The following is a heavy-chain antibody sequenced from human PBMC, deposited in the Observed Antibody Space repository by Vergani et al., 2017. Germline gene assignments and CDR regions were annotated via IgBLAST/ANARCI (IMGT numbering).Heavy chain of an antibody. CDR2: ITPGGST. D-gene: IGHD3-10*01. CDR1: GYTFTNHH. Sequence: VQLVQSGAEVRKPGASVTVSCTASGYTFTNHHLHWVRQAPGQGLEWMGIITPGGSTDYGPKFQGRATMTRDTSTRTVYMDLTGLRSDDTAMYYCARTSSISGSYYNGEWDYWGQGTLVVVSS. CDR3: ARTSSISGSYYNGEWDY. V-gene: IGHV1-46*03. J-gene: IGHJ4*02.